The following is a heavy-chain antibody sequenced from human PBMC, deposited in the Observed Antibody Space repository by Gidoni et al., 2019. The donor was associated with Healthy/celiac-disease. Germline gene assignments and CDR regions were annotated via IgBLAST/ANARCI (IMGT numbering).Heavy chain of an antibody. CDR3: ARRYYYDSRRGPDYMDV. J-gene: IGHJ6*03. D-gene: IGHD3-22*01. V-gene: IGHV3-33*01. CDR2: LWYDGSNN. CDR1: GFTFSSYG. Sequence: QVQLVESGGGVVQPGRSLRLSFAASGFTFSSYGMHGVRQAPGTGLEWVEVLWYDGSNNYYADSVQGRFTISRDNSKNTLYLQMNSLRAEDTAVYYCARRYYYDSRRGPDYMDVWGQVTTVTVSS.